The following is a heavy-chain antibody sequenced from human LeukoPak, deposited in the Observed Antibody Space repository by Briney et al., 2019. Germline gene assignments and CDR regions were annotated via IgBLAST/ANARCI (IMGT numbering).Heavy chain of an antibody. CDR2: ISGDGGST. V-gene: IGHV3-43*02. CDR1: GFTFDDYA. Sequence: GGSLRLSCAASGFTFDDYAMHWVRQAPGKGLEWVSLISGDGGSTYYADSVKGRFTISRDNSKNSLYLQMNSLRTEDTALYYCAKDLAQLPATGYFDYWGQGTLVTVSS. D-gene: IGHD1-14*01. CDR3: AKDLAQLPATGYFDY. J-gene: IGHJ4*02.